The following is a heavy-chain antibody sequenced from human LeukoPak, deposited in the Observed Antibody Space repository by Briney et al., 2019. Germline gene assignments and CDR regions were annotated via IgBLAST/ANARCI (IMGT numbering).Heavy chain of an antibody. Sequence: GGSLRLSCAASGFTFSNYAMNWVRQAPGKGLEWVSGVSGSGGSTFYADSVKGRITISRDNSKNTLYLQMGSLRAEDTAVYYCAKDRAGYSGARGFDDWGQGTLVTVSS. CDR1: GFTFSNYA. D-gene: IGHD5-12*01. J-gene: IGHJ4*02. CDR2: VSGSGGST. CDR3: AKDRAGYSGARGFDD. V-gene: IGHV3-23*01.